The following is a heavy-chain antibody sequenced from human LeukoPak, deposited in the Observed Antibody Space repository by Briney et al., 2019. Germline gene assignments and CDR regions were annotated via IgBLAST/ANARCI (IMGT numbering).Heavy chain of an antibody. CDR1: GGSLSGYY. CDR3: ASGHLWFGELSNDY. J-gene: IGHJ4*02. Sequence: SETLSLTCAVYGGSLSGYYWSWIRQPPGKGLGWSGEINHSGSTNYNPSLKSRVTISVDTSKNQFSLKLSSVTAADTAVYYCASGHLWFGELSNDYWGQGTLVTVSS. V-gene: IGHV4-34*01. D-gene: IGHD3-10*01. CDR2: INHSGST.